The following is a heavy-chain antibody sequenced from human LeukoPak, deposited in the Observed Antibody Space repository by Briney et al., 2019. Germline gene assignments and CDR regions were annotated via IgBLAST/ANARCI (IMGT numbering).Heavy chain of an antibody. D-gene: IGHD1-26*01. Sequence: SVTVSSKASGGTFSIYAISWVRQAPGQGVEWMGGVIPIFGTANYAQKFQGRVTITADESTSTAYMELSSLRSEDTAVYYCARAGRGVELRPYLIDAFDIWGQGTMVTVSS. CDR3: ARAGRGVELRPYLIDAFDI. J-gene: IGHJ3*02. CDR2: VIPIFGTA. CDR1: GGTFSIYA. V-gene: IGHV1-69*13.